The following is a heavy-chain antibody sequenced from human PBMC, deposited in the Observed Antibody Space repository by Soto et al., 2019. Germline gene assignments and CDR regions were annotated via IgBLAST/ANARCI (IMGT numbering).Heavy chain of an antibody. CDR3: ARAPTPPYYFDY. Sequence: ETLSLTCTVSGGSISSYYWSWIRQPPGKGLEWIGYIYYSGSTNYNPSLKSRVTISVDTSKNQFSLKLSSVTAADTAVYYCARAPTPPYYFDYWGQGTLVTVSS. J-gene: IGHJ4*02. CDR1: GGSISSYY. V-gene: IGHV4-59*01. CDR2: IYYSGST. D-gene: IGHD4-4*01.